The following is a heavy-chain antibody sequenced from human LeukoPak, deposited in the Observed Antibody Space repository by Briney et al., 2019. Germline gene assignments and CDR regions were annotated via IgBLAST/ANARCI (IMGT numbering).Heavy chain of an antibody. J-gene: IGHJ4*02. Sequence: PGGSLRLSCAASGFTFSSYAMHWVRQAPGKGLEWGAVISYDGSNKYYADSVKGRFTISRDNSKNTLYLQMNSLRAEDTAVYYCARDGPMATKFDYWGQGTLVTVSS. CDR2: ISYDGSNK. D-gene: IGHD5-24*01. CDR1: GFTFSSYA. V-gene: IGHV3-30*04. CDR3: ARDGPMATKFDY.